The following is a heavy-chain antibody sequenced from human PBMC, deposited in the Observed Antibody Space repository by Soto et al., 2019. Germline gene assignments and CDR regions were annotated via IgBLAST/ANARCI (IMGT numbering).Heavy chain of an antibody. CDR2: IDWDDDE. D-gene: IGHD5-12*01. CDR3: AKTGTDGSWFDP. J-gene: IGHJ5*02. V-gene: IGHV2-70*16. Sequence: TLSLTCTVSGGSISRYYWSWIRQPPGKALEWLARIDWDDDEFYSTSLRTRLTISKDTSKNQVVLTMTNMDPVDTATYYCAKTGTDGSWFDPWGQGTLVTVSS. CDR1: GGSISRYY.